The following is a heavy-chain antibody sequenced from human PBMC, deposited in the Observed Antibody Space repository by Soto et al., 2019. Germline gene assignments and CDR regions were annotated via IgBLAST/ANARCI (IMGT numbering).Heavy chain of an antibody. CDR1: GFTFSTYN. Sequence: EVQLVESGGGLVKPGGSLRLSCAASGFTFSTYNMNWVRQAPGKGLEWVSSISGSSSYIYYADSVKGRFTISRDNAKDSLYLQMNSLRAEDTAVYYCARLLCGGDCYYDYWGQGTLVTVSS. J-gene: IGHJ4*02. CDR3: ARLLCGGDCYYDY. CDR2: ISGSSSYI. D-gene: IGHD2-21*02. V-gene: IGHV3-21*01.